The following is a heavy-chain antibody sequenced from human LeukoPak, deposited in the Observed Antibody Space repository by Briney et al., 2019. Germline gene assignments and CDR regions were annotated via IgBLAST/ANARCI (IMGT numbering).Heavy chain of an antibody. CDR2: ISSSAGTI. Sequence: GGSLRLSCAASGFTFSSYEMNWVRQAPGKGLEWVSYISSSAGTIYYADSVKGRFTISRDNAKNSLYLQMNSLTAEDTALYYCARVAPSGILSSPFDYWGQGTLVTVSS. J-gene: IGHJ4*02. D-gene: IGHD3-9*01. CDR1: GFTFSSYE. CDR3: ARVAPSGILSSPFDY. V-gene: IGHV3-48*03.